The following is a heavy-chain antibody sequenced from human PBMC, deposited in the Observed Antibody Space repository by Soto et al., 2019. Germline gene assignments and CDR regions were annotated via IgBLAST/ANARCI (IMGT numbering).Heavy chain of an antibody. CDR2: ISLSGDVT. CDR1: GFTLSNYA. V-gene: IGHV3-23*01. J-gene: IGHJ4*02. CDR3: GRTY. Sequence: EVQLLGSGGGLVQPGGSLRLSCEASGFTLSNYAMSWVRQAPGKGLEWVSAISLSGDVTSYADSVKGRFTISRDNTRNTLPLQINSLIDADTDAYYCGRTYWGKGILVTVSS.